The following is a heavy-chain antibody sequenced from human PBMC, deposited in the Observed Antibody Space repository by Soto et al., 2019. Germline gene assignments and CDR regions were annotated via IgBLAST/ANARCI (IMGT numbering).Heavy chain of an antibody. CDR1: GASINNFAYY. CDR2: VYYNENT. V-gene: IGHV4-39*01. J-gene: IGHJ5*01. CDR3: ARRERYSGSQGWFDP. Sequence: SETLSLTCSVSGASINNFAYYWGWIRQPPGKGLEWIGTVYYNENTYYNPSLKSRVAISVDTAKNQFSLNLRSVTAADTAIYFCARRERYSGSQGWFDPWGQGTLVTVSS. D-gene: IGHD1-26*01.